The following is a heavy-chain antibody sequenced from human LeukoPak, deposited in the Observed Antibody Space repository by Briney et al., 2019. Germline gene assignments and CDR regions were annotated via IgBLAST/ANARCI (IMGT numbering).Heavy chain of an antibody. CDR2: TQGDESNK. J-gene: IGHJ3*02. Sequence: PGGSLRLSCAASRFTLRRYGMHWDRQAPGKGLEWVAFTQGDESNKDCVDSVKGRFTISRDNSRSTLYLQMNSLRAEDTAVYYCAKDNSDWAFDIWGQGTMVTVSS. CDR3: AKDNSDWAFDI. V-gene: IGHV3-30*02. D-gene: IGHD2-21*01. CDR1: RFTLRRYG.